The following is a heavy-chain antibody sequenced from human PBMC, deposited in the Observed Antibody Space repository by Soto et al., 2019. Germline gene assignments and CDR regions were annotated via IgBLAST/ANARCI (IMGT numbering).Heavy chain of an antibody. CDR3: ARHVRKTTSGYGMDV. J-gene: IGHJ6*02. CDR1: GGSISSSSYY. V-gene: IGHV4-39*01. Sequence: SETLSLTCTVSGGSISSSSYYWGWIRQPPGKGLEWIGSIYYSGSTNYNPSLKSRVTISVDTSKNQFSLKLSSVTAADTAVYYCARHVRKTTSGYGMDVWGQGTTVTVSS. CDR2: IYYSGST. D-gene: IGHD4-17*01.